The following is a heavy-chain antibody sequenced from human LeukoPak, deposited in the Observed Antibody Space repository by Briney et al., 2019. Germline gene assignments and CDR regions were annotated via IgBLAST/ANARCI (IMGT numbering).Heavy chain of an antibody. V-gene: IGHV1-24*01. D-gene: IGHD2-2*01. Sequence: GASVKVSFKVSVYNVTELSMHWVRQAPGKGLEWMGGFDPEDGETIYAQKLQGRVTMTEDTSTDTAYMELSSLRSEDTAVYYCANIDPYCSSTSCHDYWGQGTLVTVSS. CDR2: FDPEDGET. CDR3: ANIDPYCSSTSCHDY. CDR1: VYNVTELS. J-gene: IGHJ4*02.